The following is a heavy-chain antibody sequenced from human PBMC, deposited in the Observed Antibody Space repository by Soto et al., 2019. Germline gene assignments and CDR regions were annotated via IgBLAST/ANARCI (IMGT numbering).Heavy chain of an antibody. CDR2: ISYDGSNK. V-gene: IGHV3-30*03. D-gene: IGHD4-17*01. J-gene: IGHJ4*02. CDR1: GFTFSSYG. CDR3: APHYGDLFDY. Sequence: QVQLVESGGGVVQPGRSLRLSCAASGFTFSSYGMHWVRQAPGKGLEWVAVISYDGSNKYYADSVKGRFTISRDNSKNTLYLQMNSLIAEDTAVYYCAPHYGDLFDYWGQGTLVTVSS.